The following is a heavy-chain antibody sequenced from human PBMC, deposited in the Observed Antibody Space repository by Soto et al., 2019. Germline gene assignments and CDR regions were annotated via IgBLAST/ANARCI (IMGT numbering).Heavy chain of an antibody. V-gene: IGHV6-1*01. J-gene: IGHJ4*02. D-gene: IGHD6-6*01. Sequence: SQTLSLTCAISGDSVSSNSAAWNWIRQSPSRGLEWLGRTYYRSKWDNDYAVSVKSRIAINPDTSKIQFSLQLNSVTPEDTAVYYCARAVAARPAFDYWGQGTLVTVSS. CDR2: TYYRSKWDN. CDR1: GDSVSSNSAA. CDR3: ARAVAARPAFDY.